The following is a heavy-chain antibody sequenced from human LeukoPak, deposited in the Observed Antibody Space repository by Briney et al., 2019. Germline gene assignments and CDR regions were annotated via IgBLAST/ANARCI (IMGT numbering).Heavy chain of an antibody. V-gene: IGHV4-59*01. CDR3: ARGPYYDFWSGYYRDYYGMDV. D-gene: IGHD3-3*01. CDR2: IYYSGST. J-gene: IGHJ6*02. Sequence: SETLSLTCTVSGGSISSYYWSWIRQPPGKGLEWIGYIYYSGSTNYNPSLKSRVTISVDTSKNQFSLKLSSVTAADTAVYYCARGPYYDFWSGYYRDYYGMDVWGQGTTVTVSS. CDR1: GGSISSYY.